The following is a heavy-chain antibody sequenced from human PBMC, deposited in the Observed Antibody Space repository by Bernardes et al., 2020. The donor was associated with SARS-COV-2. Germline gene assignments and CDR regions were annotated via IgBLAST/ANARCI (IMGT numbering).Heavy chain of an antibody. CDR2: INPNSGGT. Sequence: ASVKVSCKASGYTFTGYYMHWVRQAPGQGLEWMGWINPNSGGTNYAQKFQGRVTMTRDTSISTAYMELSRLRSDDTAVYYCARDEWEQRGGFDHWGQGTLVTVSS. D-gene: IGHD1-26*01. CDR1: GYTFTGYY. CDR3: ARDEWEQRGGFDH. J-gene: IGHJ4*02. V-gene: IGHV1-2*02.